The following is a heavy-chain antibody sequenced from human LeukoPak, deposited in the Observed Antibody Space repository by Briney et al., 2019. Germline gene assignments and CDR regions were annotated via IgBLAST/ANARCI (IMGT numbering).Heavy chain of an antibody. CDR1: GGSVSSGSYY. Sequence: PSETLSLTCTVSGGSVSSGSYYWSWIRQPPGKGLEWIGHISYSGSTNHNPSLKSRVTISLDTSKNQLSLKLSSVTTADTAVYYCARGQAALWFGELWGQGTLVTVSS. CDR2: ISYSGST. J-gene: IGHJ4*02. V-gene: IGHV4-61*01. CDR3: ARGQAALWFGEL. D-gene: IGHD3-10*01.